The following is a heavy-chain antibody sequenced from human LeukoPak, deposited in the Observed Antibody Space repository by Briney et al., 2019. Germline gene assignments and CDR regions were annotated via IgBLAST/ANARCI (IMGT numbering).Heavy chain of an antibody. J-gene: IGHJ4*02. D-gene: IGHD4-17*01. CDR2: IYYSGST. CDR1: GGSISSYY. Sequence: SETLSLTCTVSGGSISSYYWSWIRQPPGKGLEWIGYIYYSGSTNYNPSLKSRVTISVDTSKNQFSLKLSSVTAADTAVYYCARGGPYGDYSFDYWGQGTLVTVSS. V-gene: IGHV4-59*01. CDR3: ARGGPYGDYSFDY.